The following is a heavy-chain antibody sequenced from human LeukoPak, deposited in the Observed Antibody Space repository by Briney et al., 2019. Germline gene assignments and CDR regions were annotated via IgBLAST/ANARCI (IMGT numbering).Heavy chain of an antibody. J-gene: IGHJ1*01. CDR2: ISYDGSNK. CDR1: GFTFSSYG. CDR3: ASPLGYCSGGSCYQTQYFQH. V-gene: IGHV3-30*03. Sequence: GGSLRLSCAASGFTFSSYGMHWVRQAPGKGLEWVAVISYDGSNKYYADSVKGRFTISRDNSKNTLYLQMNSLRAEDTAVYYCASPLGYCSGGSCYQTQYFQHWGQGTLVTVSS. D-gene: IGHD2-15*01.